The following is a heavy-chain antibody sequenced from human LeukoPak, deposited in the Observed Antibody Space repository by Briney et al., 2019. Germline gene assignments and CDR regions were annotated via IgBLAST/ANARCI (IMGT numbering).Heavy chain of an antibody. D-gene: IGHD1/OR15-1a*01. J-gene: IGHJ4*02. CDR1: GFTFSNYA. CDR2: IPFDESNK. V-gene: IGHV3-30*04. CDR3: ARDNNADY. Sequence: GGSLRLSCVASGFTFSNYAMLWVRQAPGKGLEWVAVIPFDESNKYYTDSVKGRFTISRDNSNNTLYLQMNSLRPDDTAVYFCARDNNADYWGQGTLVTVSS.